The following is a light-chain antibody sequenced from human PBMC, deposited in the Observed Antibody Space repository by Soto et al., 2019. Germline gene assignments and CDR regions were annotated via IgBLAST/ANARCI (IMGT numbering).Light chain of an antibody. V-gene: IGKV3-20*01. J-gene: IGKJ1*01. CDR2: CAS. CDR3: QQYGSSPPTWT. CDR1: QSVSSNY. Sequence: EIIITKSPDTLSLSPGERTTLSCSASQSVSSNYLAWYQQKPGQAPRLLIYCASSRATGISDRFSGSGSGTDFTLTISRLEPGDFAVYYCQQYGSSPPTWTFGQGTKVDIK.